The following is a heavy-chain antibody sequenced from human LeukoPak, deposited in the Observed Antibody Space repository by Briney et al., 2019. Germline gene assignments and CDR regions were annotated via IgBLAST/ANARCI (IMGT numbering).Heavy chain of an antibody. V-gene: IGHV3-23*01. CDR3: AKLQDFYDNSGYSYFDN. Sequence: SGGSLRLSCAASGFTFSNYAMSWVRQAPGKGLEWVSSITGNALNTYQADFIKGRFTISRDDSKNTLYLHLSSLRVEDTAVYYCAKLQDFYDNSGYSYFDNWGQGTLVTVSS. J-gene: IGHJ4*02. CDR1: GFTFSNYA. D-gene: IGHD3-22*01. CDR2: ITGNALNT.